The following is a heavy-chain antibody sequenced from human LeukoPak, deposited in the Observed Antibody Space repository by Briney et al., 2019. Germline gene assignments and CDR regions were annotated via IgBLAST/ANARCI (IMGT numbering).Heavy chain of an antibody. CDR2: VYPGDSDI. J-gene: IGHJ4*02. D-gene: IGHD6-13*01. Sequence: GESLKIFCKGSGYSITSYCIGWVRQMPGKGLEWMGSVYPGDSDIRYSPSFQGQVTVSADRSTNTAYLQWISLKASDTAMYYCARQGDSSSWYEFYVDYWGQGTPVTVSS. CDR1: GYSITSYC. CDR3: ARQGDSSSWYEFYVDY. V-gene: IGHV5-51*01.